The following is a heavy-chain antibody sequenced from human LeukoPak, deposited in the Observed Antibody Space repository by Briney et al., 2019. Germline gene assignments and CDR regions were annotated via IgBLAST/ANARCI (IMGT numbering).Heavy chain of an antibody. CDR3: ARDGGGCTFDY. J-gene: IGHJ4*02. Sequence: ASVKVSCKASGYTFTGSYMHWVRQAPGQGHEWMGWINPNSGGTNYAQKFQGRVTMTRDTSISTAYMELSRLQSDDTAVYYCARDGGGCTFDYWGQGTLATVSS. V-gene: IGHV1-2*02. CDR2: INPNSGGT. CDR1: GYTFTGSY. D-gene: IGHD3-16*01.